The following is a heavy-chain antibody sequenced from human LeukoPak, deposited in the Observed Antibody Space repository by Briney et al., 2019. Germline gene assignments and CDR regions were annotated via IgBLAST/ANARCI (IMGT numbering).Heavy chain of an antibody. Sequence: GGSLSLSCAASGFTFSSYWMNWARQAPGKGLEWVASINHNGNVNYYVDSVKGRFTISRDNAKNSLYLQMSNLSAEDTAVYFCARGGGLDVWGQGATVTVSS. V-gene: IGHV3-7*03. CDR2: INHNGNVN. J-gene: IGHJ6*02. CDR1: GFTFSSYW. D-gene: IGHD3-16*01. CDR3: ARGGGLDV.